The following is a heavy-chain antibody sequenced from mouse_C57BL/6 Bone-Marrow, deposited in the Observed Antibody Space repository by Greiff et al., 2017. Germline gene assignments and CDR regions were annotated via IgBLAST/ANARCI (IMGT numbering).Heavy chain of an antibody. V-gene: IGHV1-69*01. CDR2: IDPSDSYT. CDR1: GYTFTSYW. J-gene: IGHJ2*01. Sequence: QVQLQQPGAELVMPGASVKLSCKASGYTFTSYWMHWVKQRPGQGLERIGEIDPSDSYTNYNQKFKGKSTLTVDKSSSTAYMQLSSLTSEDSAVYYCARDGYDAFDYWGQGTTLTVSS. D-gene: IGHD2-2*01. CDR3: ARDGYDAFDY.